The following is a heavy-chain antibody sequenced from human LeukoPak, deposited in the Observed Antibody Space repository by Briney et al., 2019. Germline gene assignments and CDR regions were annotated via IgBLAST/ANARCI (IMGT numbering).Heavy chain of an antibody. Sequence: PGGSLRLSCAASGFTFSSYWMNWVRQAPGKGLEWVANIKQDGSEKYYVDSMKGRFFISRDNAKNSLYLQMNSLRAEDTAVYYCARLPGIAAAGQDYYYYGMDVWGQGTTVTVSS. J-gene: IGHJ6*02. CDR2: IKQDGSEK. V-gene: IGHV3-7*01. CDR1: GFTFSSYW. CDR3: ARLPGIAAAGQDYYYYGMDV. D-gene: IGHD6-13*01.